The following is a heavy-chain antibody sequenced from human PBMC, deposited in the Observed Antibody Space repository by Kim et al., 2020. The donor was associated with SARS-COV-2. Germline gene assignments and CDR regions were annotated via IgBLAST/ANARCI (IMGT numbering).Heavy chain of an antibody. J-gene: IGHJ6*03. CDR1: GYSLTTHS. D-gene: IGHD3-10*01. CDR2: INTNTGRP. CDR3: ARDRGLCVTSSCRSYHYHMDV. Sequence: ASVKVSCKASGYSLTTHSMNWVRQAPGQGLEWLGWINTNTGRPTYVQGLTGRLVFSLDTSVNTAFLEINGLQTEDTAVYYCARDRGLCVTSSCRSYHYHMDVWGKGTTVTVSS. V-gene: IGHV7-4-1*02.